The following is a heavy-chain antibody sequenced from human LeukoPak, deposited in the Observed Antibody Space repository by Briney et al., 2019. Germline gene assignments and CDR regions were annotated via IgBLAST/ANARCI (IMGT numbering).Heavy chain of an antibody. Sequence: GESLKISCKGSGYRFTSYWIGWVRQMPGKGLEWMGIIYPGDSDTRYSPSFQGQVTISADKSISTAYLQWSSLKASDTAMYYCARRVDYDFWSGFGFDPWGQGTLVTVSS. J-gene: IGHJ5*02. CDR1: GYRFTSYW. CDR2: IYPGDSDT. CDR3: ARRVDYDFWSGFGFDP. D-gene: IGHD3-3*01. V-gene: IGHV5-51*01.